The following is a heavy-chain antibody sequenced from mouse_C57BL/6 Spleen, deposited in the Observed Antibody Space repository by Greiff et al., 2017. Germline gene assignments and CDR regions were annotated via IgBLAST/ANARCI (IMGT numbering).Heavy chain of an antibody. D-gene: IGHD1-1*01. CDR1: GFTFSSYG. CDR2: ISSGGSYT. V-gene: IGHV5-6*01. Sequence: EVKVIESGGDLVKPGGSLKLSCAASGFTFSSYGMSWVRQTPDKRLEWVATISSGGSYTYYPDSVKGRFTISRDNAKNTLYLQMSSLKSEDTAMYYCARNYYGSKGFAYWGQGILVTVSA. J-gene: IGHJ3*01. CDR3: ARNYYGSKGFAY.